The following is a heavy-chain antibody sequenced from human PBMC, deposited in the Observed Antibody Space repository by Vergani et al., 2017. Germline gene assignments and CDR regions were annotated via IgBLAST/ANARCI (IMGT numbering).Heavy chain of an antibody. CDR1: GFTLNTFG. D-gene: IGHD2/OR15-2a*01. CDR2: IRYDGSSE. J-gene: IGHJ6*02. V-gene: IGHV3-30*02. CDR3: ANSVIAGNVGVAYFGMDV. Sequence: QVQILQSGGGVVQPGGSLRLSCTLSGFTLNTFGIHWVRQAPGKGLEWLSFIRYDGSSEYYGDSVKGRFTISRDKYQNTVNLQMNSLRTEDTAVYFCANSVIAGNVGVAYFGMDVWGRGTTVTVSS.